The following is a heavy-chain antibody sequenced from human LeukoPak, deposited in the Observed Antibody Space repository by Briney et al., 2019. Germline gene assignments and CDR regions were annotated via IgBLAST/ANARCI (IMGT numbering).Heavy chain of an antibody. V-gene: IGHV3-23*01. Sequence: GGSLRLSCATSGFTMSNYAMSWVRQAPGKGLEWLSTIGSGGGTCYADSVKGRFTISRDNSINTLYLQMNSLRAEDTALYYCVHRGRYYFDYGGQGALVTVSS. J-gene: IGHJ4*02. D-gene: IGHD6-25*01. CDR1: GFTMSNYA. CDR3: VHRGRYYFDY. CDR2: IGSGGGT.